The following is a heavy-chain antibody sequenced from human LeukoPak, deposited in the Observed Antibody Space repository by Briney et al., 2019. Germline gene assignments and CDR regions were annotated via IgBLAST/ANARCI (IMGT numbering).Heavy chain of an antibody. D-gene: IGHD2-15*01. V-gene: IGHV3-23*01. CDR2: ISGSGGST. J-gene: IGHJ4*02. CDR3: AKYGYCSGGSCCFESTYFDY. CDR1: GFTFSSYA. Sequence: GGSLRLSCAASGFTFSSYAMSWVRQAPGKGLEWVSAISGSGGSTYYADSVKGRFTITRDNSKNTLYLQMNSLRAEDTAVYYCAKYGYCSGGSCCFESTYFDYWGQGTLVTASS.